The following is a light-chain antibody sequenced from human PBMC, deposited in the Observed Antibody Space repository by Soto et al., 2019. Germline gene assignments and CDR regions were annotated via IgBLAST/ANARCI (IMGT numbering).Light chain of an antibody. Sequence: EIVLTQSPATLSLSPGERATLSCRASQRVSSYLAGYQQKPGQAPRLLIYDASNRATGIPARFSGSGSGTDFTLTISSLEPEDFAVYYCQQRSNWPWTFGQGTKVEIK. CDR2: DAS. CDR3: QQRSNWPWT. V-gene: IGKV3-11*01. CDR1: QRVSSY. J-gene: IGKJ1*01.